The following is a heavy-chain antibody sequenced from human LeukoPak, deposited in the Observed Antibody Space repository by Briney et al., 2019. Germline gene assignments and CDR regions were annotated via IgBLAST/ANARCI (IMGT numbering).Heavy chain of an antibody. Sequence: SETLSLTCTVSGGSLSSYYWSWIRQPPGKGLEWIGYIYYSGSTNYNPSLKSRVTISVDTSKNQFSLKLSSVTAADTAVYYCARDRQTAFWSGYGMDVWGQGTTVTVSS. CDR1: GGSLSSYY. J-gene: IGHJ6*02. CDR3: ARDRQTAFWSGYGMDV. V-gene: IGHV4-59*01. D-gene: IGHD3-3*01. CDR2: IYYSGST.